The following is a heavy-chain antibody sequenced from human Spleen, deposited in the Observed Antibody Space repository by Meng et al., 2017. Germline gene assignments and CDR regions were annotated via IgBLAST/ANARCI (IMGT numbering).Heavy chain of an antibody. D-gene: IGHD6-13*01. CDR1: GYTFSSYG. Sequence: ASVKVSCKAYGYTFSSYGISWVRQAPGQGLEWMGWISAYNGNTNYGQKLQGRVTMTTDTSTSTAYMELRSLRSDDTAVYYCANIALEGQNDYWGQGTLVTVSS. CDR2: ISAYNGNT. V-gene: IGHV1-18*01. CDR3: ANIALEGQNDY. J-gene: IGHJ4*02.